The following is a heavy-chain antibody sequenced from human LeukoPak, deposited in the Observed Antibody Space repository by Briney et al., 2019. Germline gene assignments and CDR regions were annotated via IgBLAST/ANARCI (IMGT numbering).Heavy chain of an antibody. V-gene: IGHV4-4*02. J-gene: IGHJ4*02. Sequence: PSETLSLTCGVSGGSVTSTNWWSWVRQPPGQGLEWIGEISLTGLTHYNPSLESRVTVSLDKSKNQLSLNLTSVTAADTAVYYCSRENGAFSPFGYWGQGTLVTV. CDR3: SRENGAFSPFGY. CDR1: GGSVTSTNW. CDR2: ISLTGLT. D-gene: IGHD2-8*01.